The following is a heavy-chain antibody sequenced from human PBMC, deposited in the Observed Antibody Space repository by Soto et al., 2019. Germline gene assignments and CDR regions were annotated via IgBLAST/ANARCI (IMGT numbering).Heavy chain of an antibody. CDR3: ASDPPPPDF. CDR2: ISAYNGNT. Sequence: QVQLVQSGAEVKKPGASVKVSCRASGYTFASYAISWMRQAPGQGLEWMGWISAYNGNTNYAQKLKGRVTMTTDTSTSTAYMELRSLGSDDTAVYYCASDPPPPDFWGQGTLVTVSS. J-gene: IGHJ4*02. V-gene: IGHV1-18*01. CDR1: GYTFASYA.